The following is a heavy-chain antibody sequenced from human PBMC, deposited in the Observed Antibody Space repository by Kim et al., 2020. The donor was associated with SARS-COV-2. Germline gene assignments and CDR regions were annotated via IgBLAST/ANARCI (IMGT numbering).Heavy chain of an antibody. V-gene: IGHV1-46*01. Sequence: ASVKVSCKASGYTFTSYYMHWVRQAPGQGLEWMGIINPSGGSTSYAQKFQGRVTMTRDTSTSTVYMELSSLRSEDTAVYYCARDSRYYDSSGYYYFDYWGQGTLVTVSS. J-gene: IGHJ4*02. D-gene: IGHD3-22*01. CDR1: GYTFTSYY. CDR2: INPSGGST. CDR3: ARDSRYYDSSGYYYFDY.